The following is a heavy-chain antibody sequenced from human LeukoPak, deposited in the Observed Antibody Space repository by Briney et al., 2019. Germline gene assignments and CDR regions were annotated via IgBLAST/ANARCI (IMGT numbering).Heavy chain of an antibody. D-gene: IGHD4-17*01. CDR1: GYTFTSYG. V-gene: IGHV1-18*01. CDR3: ARDWGGTTVSRRFDP. J-gene: IGHJ5*02. Sequence: ASVKVSCKASGYTFTSYGISWVRQAPGQGLEWMGWISGYNGNTNYAQKLQGRVTMTTDTSTSTAYMELRSLRSDDTAVYYCARDWGGTTVSRRFDPWGQGTLVTVSS. CDR2: ISGYNGNT.